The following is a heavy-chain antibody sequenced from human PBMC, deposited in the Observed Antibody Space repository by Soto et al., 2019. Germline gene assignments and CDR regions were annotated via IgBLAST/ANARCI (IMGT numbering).Heavy chain of an antibody. CDR1: GGSISSYH. V-gene: IGHV4-59*08. J-gene: IGHJ4*02. D-gene: IGHD3-9*01. CDR3: ARLEGLATISYYFDF. CDR2: IYYSGST. Sequence: PSETLSLTCTVSGGSISSYHWSWIRQPPGKGLEWIGYIYYSGSTYYNPSLKSRVTISLDTSKSQFSLKLNSVTAADSAVYFCARLEGLATISYYFDFWGQGALVTVSS.